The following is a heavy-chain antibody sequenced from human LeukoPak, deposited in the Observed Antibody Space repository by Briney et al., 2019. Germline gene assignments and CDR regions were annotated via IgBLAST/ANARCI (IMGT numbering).Heavy chain of an antibody. CDR2: VRDKVDGYTT. CDR1: GFTFSDHH. D-gene: IGHD3-10*02. CDR3: AAVRGIMGY. Sequence: GGSLRLSCSASGFTFSDHHMDWVRQAPGKGLEWVGRVRDKVDGYTTEYAASVKGRFTISRDDSKNSLYLQMNSLKTEDTAVYYCAAVRGIMGYWGQGTLVTVSS. V-gene: IGHV3-72*01. J-gene: IGHJ4*02.